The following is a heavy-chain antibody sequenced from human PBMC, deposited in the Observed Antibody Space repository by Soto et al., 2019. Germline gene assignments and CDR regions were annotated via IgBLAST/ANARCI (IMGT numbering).Heavy chain of an antibody. CDR3: ARHKGDYYDLHEHNYYGMDV. J-gene: IGHJ6*02. CDR2: ISGSGGST. V-gene: IGHV3-23*01. CDR1: GFTFSSYA. D-gene: IGHD3-22*01. Sequence: GGSLRLSCAASGFTFSSYAMSWVRQAPGKGLEWVSAISGSGGSTYYADSVKGRFTISRDNSKNTLYLQMNSLRAEDTAMYYCARHKGDYYDLHEHNYYGMDVWGQGTTVTVSS.